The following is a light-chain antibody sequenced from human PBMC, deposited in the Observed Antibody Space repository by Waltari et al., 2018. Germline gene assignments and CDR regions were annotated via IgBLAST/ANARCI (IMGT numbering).Light chain of an antibody. CDR1: SLVHCDGKTY. V-gene: IGKV2-30*02. J-gene: IGKJ1*01. CDR3: MQATQWPLT. CDR2: KVF. Sequence: SLVHCDGKTYLNWFHQRPGQSPRRLIYKVFNRESGVPDRFSGSGSGNDFTLKISRVEAEDVGTYYCMQATQWPLTFGQGTKVEIK.